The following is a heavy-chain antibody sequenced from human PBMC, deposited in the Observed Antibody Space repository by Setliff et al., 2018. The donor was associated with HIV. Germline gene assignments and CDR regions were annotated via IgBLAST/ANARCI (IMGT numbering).Heavy chain of an antibody. CDR3: ARDIWAYGLMGS. V-gene: IGHV4-38-2*02. CDR2: INHSGST. J-gene: IGHJ5*02. CDR1: GYSISSGYY. D-gene: IGHD4-17*01. Sequence: PSETLSLTCPVSGYSISSGYYWGWIRQPPGKGLEWIGEINHSGSTNYNPSLKSRVSISVDTSKKQFSLKLSSVTAADTAVYYCARDIWAYGLMGSWGQGTLVTVSS.